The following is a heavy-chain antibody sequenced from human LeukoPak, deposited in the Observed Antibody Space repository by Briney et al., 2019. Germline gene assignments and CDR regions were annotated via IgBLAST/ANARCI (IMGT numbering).Heavy chain of an antibody. J-gene: IGHJ4*02. CDR3: AKVVAGNIDYYFDY. CDR1: GFTVSSNY. CDR2: ISGTGGST. Sequence: GGSLRLSCAASGFTVSSNYVSWVRQAPGKGLEWVAGISGTGGSTHYADSVKGRFTISRDNSKNTVYLQMRNLRVEHTAVYYCAKVVAGNIDYYFDYWGQGILVAVFS. D-gene: IGHD2/OR15-2a*01. V-gene: IGHV3-23*01.